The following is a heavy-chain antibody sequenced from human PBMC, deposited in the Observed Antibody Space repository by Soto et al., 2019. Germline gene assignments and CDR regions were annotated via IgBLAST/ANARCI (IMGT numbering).Heavy chain of an antibody. V-gene: IGHV3-74*01. CDR2: INSDGSST. Sequence: EVQLVESGGGLVQPGGSLRLSCAASGFTFSTYWMHWVSRAPGKGLVWVSRINSDGSSTSYADSVKGRFTISRDNAKNTLYLQMNSLRAEDTAVYYCSTLVVPAAPLSYWGQGTLVTVSS. CDR1: GFTFSTYW. CDR3: STLVVPAAPLSY. J-gene: IGHJ4*02. D-gene: IGHD2-2*01.